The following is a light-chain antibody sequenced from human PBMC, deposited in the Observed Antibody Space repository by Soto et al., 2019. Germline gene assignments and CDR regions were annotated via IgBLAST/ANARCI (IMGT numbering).Light chain of an antibody. CDR2: GAS. Sequence: EIVLTQSPATLSLSPGDXVXLXXXASQAVNTRLAWYQQKPGQAPRLLIYGASSRATGIPDRFSGSGSGTDFTLTISRLEPEDFAVYYCQQYGSSPGTFGQGTKVDI. CDR1: QAVNTR. J-gene: IGKJ1*01. V-gene: IGKV3-20*01. CDR3: QQYGSSPGT.